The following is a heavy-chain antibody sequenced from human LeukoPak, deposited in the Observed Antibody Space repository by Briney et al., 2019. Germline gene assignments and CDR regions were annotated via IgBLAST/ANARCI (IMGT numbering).Heavy chain of an antibody. Sequence: PGGSLRLSCAASGFTFGAYWMHWVRQAPGKGLVWVSRTNADDSGTSYADSVQGRFAISRDNAKNTLYLQMNSLRADDTAVYYCARECYNTGCYYIDHWGQGTLVTVSS. CDR1: GFTFGAYW. V-gene: IGHV3-74*01. D-gene: IGHD2-2*01. CDR2: TNADDSGT. CDR3: ARECYNTGCYYIDH. J-gene: IGHJ4*02.